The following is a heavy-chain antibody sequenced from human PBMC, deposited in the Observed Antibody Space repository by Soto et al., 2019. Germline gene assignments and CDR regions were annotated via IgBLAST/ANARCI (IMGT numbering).Heavy chain of an antibody. CDR1: GGSIYTYS. CDR3: ATIVGANDY. Sequence: SETLSLTCTVSGGSIYTYSWTWIRQPAGKGLEWIGHIYSSGSTNYNPSLKSRVSMSVDTSKNQFSLKLSSVTAADTAVYCCATIVGANDYWGQGTLVTVSS. CDR2: IYSSGST. V-gene: IGHV4-4*07. J-gene: IGHJ4*02. D-gene: IGHD1-26*01.